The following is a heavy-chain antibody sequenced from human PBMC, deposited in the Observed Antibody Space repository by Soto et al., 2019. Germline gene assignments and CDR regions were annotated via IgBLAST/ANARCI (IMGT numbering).Heavy chain of an antibody. CDR1: GFTFSSYS. J-gene: IGHJ4*02. V-gene: IGHV3-21*01. D-gene: IGHD6-6*01. CDR3: ARDGYSSSFLNDY. CDR2: ISSSSSYI. Sequence: ESGGGLVKPGGSLRLSCAASGFTFSSYSMNWVRQAPGKGLEWVSSISSSSSYIYYADSVKGRFTISRDNAKNSLYLQMNSLRAEDTAVYYCARDGYSSSFLNDYWGQGTLVTVSS.